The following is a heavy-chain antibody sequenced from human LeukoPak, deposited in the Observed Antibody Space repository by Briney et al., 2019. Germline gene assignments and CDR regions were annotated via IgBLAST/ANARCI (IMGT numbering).Heavy chain of an antibody. D-gene: IGHD2-21*02. Sequence: PSETLSLTCAVYGGSFSGYYWSWIRQPPGKGLEWIGEINHSGSTNYNPSLKSRVTISVDTSKNQFSLKLSSVTAADTAVYYCARGVGGHIVVVTAVCFDYWGQGTLVTVSS. CDR3: ARGVGGHIVVVTAVCFDY. V-gene: IGHV4-34*01. CDR2: INHSGST. CDR1: GGSFSGYY. J-gene: IGHJ4*02.